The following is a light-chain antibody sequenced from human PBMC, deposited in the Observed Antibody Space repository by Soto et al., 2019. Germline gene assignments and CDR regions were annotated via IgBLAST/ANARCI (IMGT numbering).Light chain of an antibody. J-gene: IGLJ1*01. CDR1: SSDVGSYNL. Sequence: QSVLTQPASVSGSPGQSITISCTGTSSDVGSYNLVSWYQQHSGKAPKLMIYEVSKRPSGVSNRFSGSKSGNTASLTISGLQAEDEADYYCCSYAGSFYVFGTGTRSPS. CDR2: EVS. CDR3: CSYAGSFYV. V-gene: IGLV2-23*02.